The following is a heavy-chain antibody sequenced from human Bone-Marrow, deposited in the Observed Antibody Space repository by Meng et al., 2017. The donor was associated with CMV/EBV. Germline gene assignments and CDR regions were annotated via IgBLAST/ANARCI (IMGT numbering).Heavy chain of an antibody. Sequence: ASVKVSCKASGYTFTSYGISWVRQAPGQGLEWMGWISAYNGNTNYAQKLQGRVTMTTDTSTSTAYMELRSLRSDDTAVYYCAKDRIFGEVGYFDYWGQGTLVTVSS. CDR3: AKDRIFGEVGYFDY. V-gene: IGHV1-18*01. J-gene: IGHJ4*02. CDR2: ISAYNGNT. CDR1: GYTFTSYG. D-gene: IGHD3-3*02.